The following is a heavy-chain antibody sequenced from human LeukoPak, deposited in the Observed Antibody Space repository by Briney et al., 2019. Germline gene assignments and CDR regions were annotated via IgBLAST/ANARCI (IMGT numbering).Heavy chain of an antibody. J-gene: IGHJ1*01. CDR1: GFTFSDYN. Sequence: GGSLRLSCAASGFTFSDYNMIWIRQAPGKGLEWVSYISSSGSTIYYADSVKGRFTISRDNAKNSLYLQMNSLRADDTAVYYCARDFGDTSDTYFQHWGQGTLVTVSS. V-gene: IGHV3-11*01. D-gene: IGHD3-22*01. CDR3: ARDFGDTSDTYFQH. CDR2: ISSSGSTI.